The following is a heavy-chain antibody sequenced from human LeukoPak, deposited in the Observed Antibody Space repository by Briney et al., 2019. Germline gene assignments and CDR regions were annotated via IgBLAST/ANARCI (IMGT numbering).Heavy chain of an antibody. J-gene: IGHJ4*02. CDR3: ARTPEFCSGGSCYSEGYFDY. V-gene: IGHV3-64*01. CDR1: GFTFSTYA. Sequence: GGSLRLSCAASGFTFSTYAMHWVRQAPGKGLEYVSAISSNGGSTYYANSVKGRFTISRDNSKKTLYLQMGSLRTEDMAVYYCARTPEFCSGGSCYSEGYFDYWGQGTLVTVSS. D-gene: IGHD2-15*01. CDR2: ISSNGGST.